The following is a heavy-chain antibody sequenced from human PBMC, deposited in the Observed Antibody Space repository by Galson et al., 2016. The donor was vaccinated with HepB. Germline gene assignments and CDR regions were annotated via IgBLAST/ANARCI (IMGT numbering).Heavy chain of an antibody. V-gene: IGHV3-23*01. CDR1: GFVFSNFG. CDR3: AKERLVRRIFDH. J-gene: IGHJ4*02. D-gene: IGHD1-1*01. CDR2: ISTRRTT. Sequence: SLRLSCAASGFVFSNFGLSWVRQAPGEGLEWVASISTRRTTYSSDSVQGRFTISRDNSNNTLYLQMNGLRAEDTAVYYCAKERLVRRIFDHWGQGTLLTVSS.